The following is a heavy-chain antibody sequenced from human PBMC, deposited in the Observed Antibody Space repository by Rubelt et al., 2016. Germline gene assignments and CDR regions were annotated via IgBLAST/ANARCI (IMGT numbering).Heavy chain of an antibody. D-gene: IGHD4-17*01. CDR1: DASISSYY. V-gene: IGHV4-59*08. Sequence: QEPLQESGPGLVKPSETLSLTCTVSDASISSYYWSWIRQPPGKGLEWIGYVYYTGTPNYNASLASRVTISVDTSKNQFSLNLTSVTAADTAVYYCARQYGDSYYFDYWGQGTLVTVSS. J-gene: IGHJ4*02. CDR2: VYYTGTP. CDR3: ARQYGDSYYFDY.